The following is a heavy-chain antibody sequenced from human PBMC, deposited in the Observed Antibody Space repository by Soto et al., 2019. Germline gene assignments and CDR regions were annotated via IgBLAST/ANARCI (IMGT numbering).Heavy chain of an antibody. CDR3: AKAEPQIPDYYYYGMDV. J-gene: IGHJ6*02. D-gene: IGHD2-2*02. Sequence: GGSLRLSCAASGVTFSSYGMHWVRQAPGKGLEWVAVISYDGSNKYYADSVKGRFTISRDNSKNTLYLQMNSLRAEDMAVYYCAKAEPQIPDYYYYGMDVWGQGTTVTVSS. CDR2: ISYDGSNK. CDR1: GVTFSSYG. V-gene: IGHV3-30*18.